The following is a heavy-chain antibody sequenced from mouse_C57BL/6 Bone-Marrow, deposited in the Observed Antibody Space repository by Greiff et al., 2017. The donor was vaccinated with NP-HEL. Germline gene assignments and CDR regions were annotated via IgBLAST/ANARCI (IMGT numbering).Heavy chain of an antibody. CDR3: ARSIIGYFDV. CDR1: GYTFTSYW. D-gene: IGHD1-2*01. V-gene: IGHV1-69*01. J-gene: IGHJ1*03. CDR2: IYPSDSYT. Sequence: QVQLQQPGAELVMPGASVKLSCKASGYTFTSYWMHWVKQRPGQGLEWIGEIYPSDSYTNYNQKFKGKSTLTVDKSSSTAYMQLSSLTSEDSAVYYCARSIIGYFDVWGTGTTVTVSS.